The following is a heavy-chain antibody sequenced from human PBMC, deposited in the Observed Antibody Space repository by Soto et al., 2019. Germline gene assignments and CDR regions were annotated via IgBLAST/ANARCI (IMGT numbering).Heavy chain of an antibody. V-gene: IGHV3-7*04. CDR2: IKQDGSEK. J-gene: IGHJ6*02. Sequence: GGSLRLSCAASGFSVSTNYMSWVRRAPGKGLEWVANIKQDGSEKYYVDSVKGRFTISRDNAKNSLYLQMNSLRAEDTAVYYCARFYYDSSGYLPSPYYYYYGMDVWGQGTTVTVSS. CDR3: ARFYYDSSGYLPSPYYYYYGMDV. CDR1: GFSVSTNY. D-gene: IGHD3-22*01.